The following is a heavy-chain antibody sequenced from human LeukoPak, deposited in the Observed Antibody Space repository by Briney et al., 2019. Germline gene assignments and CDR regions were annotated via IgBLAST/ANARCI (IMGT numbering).Heavy chain of an antibody. CDR2: FTGRGGST. Sequence: GGSLRLSCAASGFTFGNYGMTWVRQAPGKGLEWVSTFTGRGGSTYYADSVKGRFTISRDNSKNTLYLQMNSLRAEDTAVYYCAKDSHYGDFPGWFDPWGQGTLVTVSS. J-gene: IGHJ5*02. V-gene: IGHV3-23*01. CDR3: AKDSHYGDFPGWFDP. D-gene: IGHD4-17*01. CDR1: GFTFGNYG.